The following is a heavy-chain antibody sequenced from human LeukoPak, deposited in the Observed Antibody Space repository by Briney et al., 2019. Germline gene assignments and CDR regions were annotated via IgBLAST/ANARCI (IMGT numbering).Heavy chain of an antibody. D-gene: IGHD3-10*01. CDR3: ARHIYGAYYYMDV. CDR1: GGSIRGNY. V-gene: IGHV4-59*08. J-gene: IGHJ6*03. Sequence: SETLSLTCTVSGGSIRGNYWSWIRQPPGKGLEWIGYVFYSDDSNYNPSLKSRVTISIDTSENQFSLNLNSVTAADTAVHYCARHIYGAYYYMDVWGKGTTVTVSS. CDR2: VFYSDDS.